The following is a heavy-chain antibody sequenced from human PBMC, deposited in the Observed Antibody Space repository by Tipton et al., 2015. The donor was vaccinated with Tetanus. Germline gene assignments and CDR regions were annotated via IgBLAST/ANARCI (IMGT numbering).Heavy chain of an antibody. D-gene: IGHD6-19*01. V-gene: IGHV4-34*01. J-gene: IGHJ6*02. CDR1: GGSISSYY. CDR2: INPSGST. CDR3: ARGSKGSTAWFPDHYGMDV. Sequence: TLSLTCSVSGGSISSYYWTWIRQPPVKGLEWIGEINPSGSTNYNPSLKSRVTISVDTSKNRVSLKLNSVTAADTAVYYCARGSKGSTAWFPDHYGMDVWGQGTTVTVSS.